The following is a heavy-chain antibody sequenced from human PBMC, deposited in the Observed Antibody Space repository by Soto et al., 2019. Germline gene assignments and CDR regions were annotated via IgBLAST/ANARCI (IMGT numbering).Heavy chain of an antibody. V-gene: IGHV3-7*01. J-gene: IGHJ4*02. CDR2: IKQDGSET. Sequence: EEQLVESGGGLVQPGGSLRLSCAGSGFTFRNYWMGWVRQDPGKRLEWVANIKQDGSETSYADSVKGRFTISRDNAKNSLYLQMSSLAADDTAVYYCVRENYFDYWGQRILVTVSS. CDR1: GFTFRNYW. CDR3: VRENYFDY.